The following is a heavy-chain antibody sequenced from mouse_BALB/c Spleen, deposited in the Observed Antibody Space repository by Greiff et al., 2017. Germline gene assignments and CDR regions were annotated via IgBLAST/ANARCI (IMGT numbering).Heavy chain of an antibody. CDR2: ISYDGSN. D-gene: IGHD4-1*01. J-gene: IGHJ3*01. V-gene: IGHV3-6*02. Sequence: EVKLQESGPGLVKPSQSLSLTCSVTGYSITSGSYWYWIRQFPGNKLEWMGYISYDGSNNYNPSLKNRISITRDTSKNQFFLKLNSVTTEDTATYYCARGWLTGFAYWGQGTLVTVSA. CDR3: ARGWLTGFAY. CDR1: GYSITSGSY.